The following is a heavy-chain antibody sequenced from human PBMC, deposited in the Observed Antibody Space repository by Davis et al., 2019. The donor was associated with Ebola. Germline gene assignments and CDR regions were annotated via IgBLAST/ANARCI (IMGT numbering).Heavy chain of an antibody. CDR1: VGSFNDYY. Sequence: GSLRLSCAVYVGSFNDYYWSWIRQPPGKGLEWIGEVNHGGSAKYNPSLRSRVTISVDTSKNQFFLKVSSVTAADTAVYYCARVNGDYYYYGMDVWGQGTTVTVSS. CDR3: ARVNGDYYYYGMDV. V-gene: IGHV4-34*01. D-gene: IGHD3-16*02. J-gene: IGHJ6*02. CDR2: VNHGGSA.